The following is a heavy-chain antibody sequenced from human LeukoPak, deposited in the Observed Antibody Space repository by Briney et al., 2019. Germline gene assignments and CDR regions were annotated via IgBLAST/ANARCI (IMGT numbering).Heavy chain of an antibody. J-gene: IGHJ6*02. D-gene: IGHD2-2*01. Sequence: SVKVSCKASGGTFSSYAISWVRQAPGQGLEWMGGIIPIFGTANYAQKFQGRVTITADESTSTAYMELSSLRSEDTAVYYCAWNIVVVPAATRLFYYYGMDVWGQGTTVTVSS. CDR1: GGTFSSYA. V-gene: IGHV1-69*13. CDR3: AWNIVVVPAATRLFYYYGMDV. CDR2: IIPIFGTA.